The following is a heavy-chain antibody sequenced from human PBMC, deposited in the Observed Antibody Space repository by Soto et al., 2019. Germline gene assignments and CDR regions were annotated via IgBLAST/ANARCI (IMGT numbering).Heavy chain of an antibody. CDR1: GYTFTSYG. V-gene: IGHV1-18*01. CDR3: ARDPSCGASPWPFAY. J-gene: IGHJ4*02. CDR2: ISAYNGNT. D-gene: IGHD4-17*01. Sequence: QVQLVQSGAEVKKPGASVKVSCKASGYTFTSYGISWVRQAPGQGLEGMGWISAYNGNTNYAQKLQDRVTMTTDTSTSTAYMELRSLRSDDTAVYYCARDPSCGASPWPFAYWGQGTLVTVSS.